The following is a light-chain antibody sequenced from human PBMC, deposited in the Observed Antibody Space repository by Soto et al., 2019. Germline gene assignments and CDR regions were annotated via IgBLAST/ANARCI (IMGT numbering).Light chain of an antibody. Sequence: QSALTQPASMSGSPGQSITISCTGTSSDVGGYNYVSWYRQHPGKAPKLMIYDVNNRPSGVSNRFSGSKSGNTASLTISGLPAEDEADYYCSSHSSSSTLVVFGGGTKVTVL. CDR1: SSDVGGYNY. V-gene: IGLV2-14*03. J-gene: IGLJ2*01. CDR3: SSHSSSSTLVV. CDR2: DVN.